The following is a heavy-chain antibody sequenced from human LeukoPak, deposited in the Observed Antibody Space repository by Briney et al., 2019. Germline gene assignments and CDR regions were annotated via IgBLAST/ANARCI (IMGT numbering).Heavy chain of an antibody. CDR2: IYHSGST. Sequence: SETLSLTCAVSGYSISSGYYWGWIRQPPGKGLEWIGSIYHSGSTYYNPSLKSRVTISVDTSKNQFSLKLSSVSAADTAVYYCARDYCSSTSCYSLGWFDPWGQGTLVTVSS. CDR3: ARDYCSSTSCYSLGWFDP. CDR1: GYSISSGYY. V-gene: IGHV4-38-2*01. J-gene: IGHJ5*02. D-gene: IGHD2-2*02.